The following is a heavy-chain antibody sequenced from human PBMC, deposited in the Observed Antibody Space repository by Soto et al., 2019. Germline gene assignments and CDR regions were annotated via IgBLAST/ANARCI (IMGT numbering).Heavy chain of an antibody. Sequence: EVQLVESGGGLVQPGGSLRLSCAASGFTVSSNYMSWVRQAPGKGLEWVSVIYSGGSTYYADSVKGRFTISRHNSKNTLYLQMNSLRAEDTAVYYCARDSHYYDSPPLAMDVWGHGTTVTVSS. CDR1: GFTVSSNY. J-gene: IGHJ6*02. CDR2: IYSGGST. D-gene: IGHD3-22*01. V-gene: IGHV3-53*04. CDR3: ARDSHYYDSPPLAMDV.